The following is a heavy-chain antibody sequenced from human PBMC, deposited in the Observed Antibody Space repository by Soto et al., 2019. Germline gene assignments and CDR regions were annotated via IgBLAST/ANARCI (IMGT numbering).Heavy chain of an antibody. CDR3: ARGVRGVATIAIGFYLDY. J-gene: IGHJ4*02. V-gene: IGHV3-30*03. Sequence: QVQLVESGGGVVQPGRSLRLSCAASGFIFKSYGMHWIRQAPGKGLEWVAVISYDGSNIFYADSVKGRFTISRDNSNNTLYLQMNSLRGDDTAVYYCARGVRGVATIAIGFYLDYWGQGTLVTTSS. CDR1: GFIFKSYG. CDR2: ISYDGSNI. D-gene: IGHD5-12*01.